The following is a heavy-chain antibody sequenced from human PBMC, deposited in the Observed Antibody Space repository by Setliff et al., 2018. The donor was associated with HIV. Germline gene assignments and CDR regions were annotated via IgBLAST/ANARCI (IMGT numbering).Heavy chain of an antibody. D-gene: IGHD2-2*01. CDR1: GGTFNTYT. CDR3: ARSVWAVVVPTDPAVDAFAI. J-gene: IGHJ3*02. V-gene: IGHV1-69*08. CDR2: IIPIFGTP. Sequence: SVKVSCKTSGGTFNTYTIAWVRQAPGQGLEWMGRIIPIFGTPNYAQKFQGRVTITADKSTSTVYLDLRSLTSEDTAMYYCARSVWAVVVPTDPAVDAFAIWGQGTMVTVSS.